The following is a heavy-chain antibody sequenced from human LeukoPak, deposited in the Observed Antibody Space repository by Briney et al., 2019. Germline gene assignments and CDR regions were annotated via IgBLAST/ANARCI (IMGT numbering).Heavy chain of an antibody. V-gene: IGHV4-39*02. D-gene: IGHD6-13*01. Sequence: PSETLSLTCTVSGGSISSSSYYWGWIRQPPGKGLAWIGSIYYSGSTYYNPYLKSRVTISVDTSKNQFSLKLSSVTAADTAVYYCAREPGIAAADHFDYWGQGTLVTVSS. CDR3: AREPGIAAADHFDY. CDR2: IYYSGST. CDR1: GGSISSSSYY. J-gene: IGHJ4*02.